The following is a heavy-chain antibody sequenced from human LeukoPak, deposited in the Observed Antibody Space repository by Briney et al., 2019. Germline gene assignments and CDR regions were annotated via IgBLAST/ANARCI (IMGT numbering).Heavy chain of an antibody. CDR2: IYTSGST. J-gene: IGHJ3*02. D-gene: IGHD6-13*01. CDR1: GGSISSGSYY. Sequence: PSETLSLTCTVSGGSISSGSYYWSWIRQPAGKGLEWIGRIYTSGSTNYNPSLKSRVTISVDTSKNQFSLKLSSVTAADTAVYYCARDPVAAAKEDAFDIWGQGTMVTVSS. V-gene: IGHV4-61*02. CDR3: ARDPVAAAKEDAFDI.